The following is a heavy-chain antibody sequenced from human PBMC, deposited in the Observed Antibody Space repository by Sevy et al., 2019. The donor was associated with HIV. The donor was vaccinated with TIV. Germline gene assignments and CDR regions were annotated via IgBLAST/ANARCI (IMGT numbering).Heavy chain of an antibody. D-gene: IGHD6-19*01. CDR2: IWYDGSNK. V-gene: IGHV3-33*01. CDR1: GFTFSSYG. CDR3: AREQWLGHFDY. J-gene: IGHJ4*02. Sequence: GSLRLSCAASGFTFSSYGMHWVRQAPGKGLEWVAVIWYDGSNKYYADSVKGRFTISRDNSKYTLYLQMNSLRAEDTAVYYWAREQWLGHFDYWGQGTLVTVSS.